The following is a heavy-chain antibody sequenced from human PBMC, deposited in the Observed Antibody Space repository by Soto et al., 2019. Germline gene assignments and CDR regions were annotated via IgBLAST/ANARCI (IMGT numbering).Heavy chain of an antibody. CDR1: GFTFSTYA. J-gene: IGHJ4*02. V-gene: IGHV3-30-3*01. Sequence: GGSLRLSCAASGFTFSTYAMHWVRQAPGKGLEWVALISYDGTNKYYADSVKGRFTISRDNAKNTVFLQMNSLRDEDSAVYFCARAGDWNYVQDFWGQGTLVTVSS. CDR2: ISYDGTNK. CDR3: ARAGDWNYVQDF. D-gene: IGHD1-7*01.